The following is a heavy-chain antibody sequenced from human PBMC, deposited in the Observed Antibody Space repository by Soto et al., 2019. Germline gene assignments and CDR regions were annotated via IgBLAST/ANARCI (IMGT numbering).Heavy chain of an antibody. CDR3: ARGLGPQYSMDV. CDR2: IIPIIDTP. CDR1: GGTFSNFA. Sequence: QVQLVQSGAEVKKPGSSVKVFCKASGGTFSNFAISWVRQAPGQGLEWMGGIIPIIDTPHYAQNFQGRVTITADKSTTTTYMELSGLTSEDTAVYYCARGLGPQYSMDVWGQGTRVTVSS. D-gene: IGHD6-19*01. V-gene: IGHV1-69*06. J-gene: IGHJ6*02.